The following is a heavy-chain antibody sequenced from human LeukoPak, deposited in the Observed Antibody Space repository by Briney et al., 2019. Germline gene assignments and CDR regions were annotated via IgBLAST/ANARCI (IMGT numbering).Heavy chain of an antibody. CDR2: INSDGSST. V-gene: IGHV3-74*01. CDR1: GFTFSSYW. Sequence: SLSLSCAASGFTFSSYWMHSVRHAPGKGLVWVSRINSDGSSTSYADSVKGRFTISRDNAKNTLYLQMNSLRAEDTAVYYCARDLKGYYYYYYMDVWGKGTTVTVSS. CDR3: ARDLKGYYYYYYMDV. J-gene: IGHJ6*03.